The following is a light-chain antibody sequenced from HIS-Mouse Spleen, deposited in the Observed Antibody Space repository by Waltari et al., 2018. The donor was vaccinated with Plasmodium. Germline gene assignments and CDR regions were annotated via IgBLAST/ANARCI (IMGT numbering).Light chain of an antibody. CDR2: DVS. V-gene: IGLV2-11*01. CDR3: CSYAGSYTYV. CDR1: SSDFGGYNY. Sequence: QSALTQPRSVSGSPGQSVTISCTVTSSDFGGYNYFSWYQQHPGKAPKLMIYDVSKRPSGVPDRFSGSKSGNTASLTISGLQAEDEADYYCCSYAGSYTYVFGTGTKVTVL. J-gene: IGLJ1*01.